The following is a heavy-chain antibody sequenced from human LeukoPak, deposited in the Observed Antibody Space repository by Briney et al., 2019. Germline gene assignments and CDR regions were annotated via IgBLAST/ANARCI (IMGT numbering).Heavy chain of an antibody. V-gene: IGHV3-30*03. CDR3: AREGYYGSGSPPSLYFDY. CDR2: TSSDLNVK. Sequence: GRSLRLSCAASGFTFSSYGMHWVRQAPGKGLEWVAVTSSDLNVKLYADSVKGRFTISRDNSRSTLYLQMNSLRPEDTAIYYCAREGYYGSGSPPSLYFDYWGQGALVTVSS. D-gene: IGHD3-10*01. J-gene: IGHJ4*02. CDR1: GFTFSSYG.